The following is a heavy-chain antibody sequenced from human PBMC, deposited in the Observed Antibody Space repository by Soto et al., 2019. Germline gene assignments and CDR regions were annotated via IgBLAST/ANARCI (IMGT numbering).Heavy chain of an antibody. CDR3: ASGYSSGWFVDYFDY. V-gene: IGHV4-59*13. CDR2: IYYTGST. Sequence: QVQLQESGPGLVKPSETLSLTCTVSGGSITSYFWNWIRQPPGEGLEWIGYIYYTGSTNYNPSLKSRVSISVDTSKNLFSLKLTSMTAADTAVYYCASGYSSGWFVDYFDYWGQGTLVTVSS. CDR1: GGSITSYF. D-gene: IGHD6-19*01. J-gene: IGHJ4*02.